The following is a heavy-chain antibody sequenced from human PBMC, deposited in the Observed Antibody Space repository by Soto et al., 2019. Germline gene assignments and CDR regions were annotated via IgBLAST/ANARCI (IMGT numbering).Heavy chain of an antibody. J-gene: IGHJ6*03. V-gene: IGHV4-39*01. CDR2: IYYSGST. Sequence: PSETLSLTCTVSGGSXXSSSXXXXXXXXXXGXXLEWIGSIYYSGSTYYNPSLKSRVTISVDTSKNQFSLKLSSVTAADTAVYYCARHQPTIFGKGYYYYMDVWGKGTTVTVSS. CDR1: GGSXXSSSXX. D-gene: IGHD3-3*01. CDR3: ARHQPTIFGKGYYYYMDV.